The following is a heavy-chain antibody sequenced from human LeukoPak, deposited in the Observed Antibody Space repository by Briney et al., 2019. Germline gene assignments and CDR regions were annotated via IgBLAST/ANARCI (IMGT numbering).Heavy chain of an antibody. CDR1: GGTFSSYA. J-gene: IGHJ6*03. V-gene: IGHV1-69*06. Sequence: SVKVSCKASGGTFSSYAISWVRQAPGQGLEWMGGIIPIFGTANYAQKFQGRVTITADKSTSTAYMELSSLGSEDTAVYYCARGDGDYGGIAYYYYYMDVWGKGATVTVSS. CDR2: IIPIFGTA. D-gene: IGHD4-17*01. CDR3: ARGDGDYGGIAYYYYYMDV.